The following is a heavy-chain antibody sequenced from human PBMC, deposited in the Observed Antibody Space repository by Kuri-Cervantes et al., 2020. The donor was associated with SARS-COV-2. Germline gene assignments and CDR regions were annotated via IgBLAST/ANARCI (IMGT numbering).Heavy chain of an antibody. CDR1: GGSISSSSYY. J-gene: IGHJ4*02. D-gene: IGHD3-16*02. Sequence: SETLSLTCTVSGGSISSSSYYWGWIRQPPGKGLEWIGSIYYSGSTYYNPSLKGRVTISVDTSKNQFSLKLSSVTAADTAVYYCASRNDMITFGGVIVMGFDYWGQGTLVTVYS. CDR2: IYYSGST. V-gene: IGHV4-39*01. CDR3: ASRNDMITFGGVIVMGFDY.